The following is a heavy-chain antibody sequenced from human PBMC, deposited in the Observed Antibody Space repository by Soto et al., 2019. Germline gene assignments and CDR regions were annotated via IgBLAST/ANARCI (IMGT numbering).Heavy chain of an antibody. V-gene: IGHV1-8*01. CDR2: MNPNSGNT. Sequence: ASVKVSCKASGYTFTSYDINWVRQATGQGLEWMGWMNPNSGNTGYAQKFQGRVTMTRNTSISTAYMELSSLRSEDTAVYYCARTYGSGSYWAPLYYYYYMDCWGKGITVTVAS. CDR3: ARTYGSGSYWAPLYYYYYMDC. CDR1: GYTFTSYD. D-gene: IGHD3-10*01. J-gene: IGHJ6*03.